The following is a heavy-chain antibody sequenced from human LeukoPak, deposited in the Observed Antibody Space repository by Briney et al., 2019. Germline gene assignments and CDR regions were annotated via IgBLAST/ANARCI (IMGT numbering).Heavy chain of an antibody. CDR2: ISSSSSYI. V-gene: IGHV3-21*01. J-gene: IGHJ5*02. CDR3: ARESGLRFLEWLPKNWFDP. CDR1: GFTFSTYA. D-gene: IGHD3-3*01. Sequence: GGSLRLSCAASGFTFSTYAMTWVRQAPGKGLEWVSSISSSSSYIYYADSVKGRFTISRDNAKNSLYLQMNSLRAEDTAVYYCARESGLRFLEWLPKNWFDPWGQGTLVILSS.